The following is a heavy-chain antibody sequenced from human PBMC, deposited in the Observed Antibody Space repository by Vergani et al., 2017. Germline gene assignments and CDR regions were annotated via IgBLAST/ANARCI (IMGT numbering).Heavy chain of an antibody. CDR3: AKSHEYGTFAIFGPYYYYGMDV. CDR2: IWYDGSNK. V-gene: IGHV3-30*02. CDR1: GFTFSSYA. Sequence: VQLVESGGGLVQPGGSLRLSCAASGFTFSSYAMHWVRQAPGKGLEWVAFIWYDGSNKYYADSVKGRFTISRDNSKNTLYLQMNSLRAEDTAVYYCAKSHEYGTFAIFGPYYYYGMDVWGQGTTVTVSS. J-gene: IGHJ6*02. D-gene: IGHD3-3*01.